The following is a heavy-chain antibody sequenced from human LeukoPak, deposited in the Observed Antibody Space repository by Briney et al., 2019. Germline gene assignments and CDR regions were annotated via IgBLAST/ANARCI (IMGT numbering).Heavy chain of an antibody. Sequence: ASVKVSCKASGYTFTGYYMHWVRQAPGQGLEWMGWINPNSGGTNYAQKFQGRVTMTRDTSISTAYMELSRLRSDDTAVYYCARDRCSGGSCYSKFDYWGQGTLVTVSS. CDR3: ARDRCSGGSCYSKFDY. V-gene: IGHV1-2*02. D-gene: IGHD2-15*01. CDR1: GYTFTGYY. CDR2: INPNSGGT. J-gene: IGHJ4*02.